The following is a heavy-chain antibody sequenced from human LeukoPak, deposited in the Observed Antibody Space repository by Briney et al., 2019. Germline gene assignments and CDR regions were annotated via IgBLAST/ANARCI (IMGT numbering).Heavy chain of an antibody. Sequence: PSETLALTCTVSGGSISSSSYYWGWIPQPPGKGLEWIVSIYYSGSTYYNPSHKSRVTISVDTSKNQFSRSLSSVTAADTAVYHCARHSGIGMAQLYFDYWGQGTLVTVSS. J-gene: IGHJ4*02. CDR1: GGSISSSSYY. CDR3: ARHSGIGMAQLYFDY. CDR2: IYYSGST. D-gene: IGHD1-26*01. V-gene: IGHV4-39*01.